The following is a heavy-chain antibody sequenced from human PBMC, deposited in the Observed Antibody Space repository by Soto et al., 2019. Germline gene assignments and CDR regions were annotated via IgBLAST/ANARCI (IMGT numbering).Heavy chain of an antibody. CDR3: ARQETSGWYGWFDP. CDR1: GYSFTDFW. CDR2: ISPGDSDT. Sequence: GESLKISCKASGYSFTDFWIGWVRQVPGKGLECMGIISPGDSDTRYSTSFEGQVTISADKSISTAYLQWSSLKASDTAMYYCARQETSGWYGWFDPWGQGTLVTVSS. J-gene: IGHJ5*02. D-gene: IGHD6-19*01. V-gene: IGHV5-51*01.